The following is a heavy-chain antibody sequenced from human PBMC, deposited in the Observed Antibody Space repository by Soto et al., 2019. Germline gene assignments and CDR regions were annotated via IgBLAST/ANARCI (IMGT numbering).Heavy chain of an antibody. CDR1: GGTFSSYA. V-gene: IGHV1-69*01. CDR3: ARGAIPHFWSGYPTGVYYYGMDV. CDR2: IIPIFGTA. Sequence: QVQLVQSGAEVKKPGSSVKVSCKASGGTFSSYAISWVRQAPGQGLEWMGGIIPIFGTANYAQKFQGRVTITADESTSTAYMELSSLRSEDTAVYYCARGAIPHFWSGYPTGVYYYGMDVWGQGTTVTVSS. J-gene: IGHJ6*02. D-gene: IGHD3-3*02.